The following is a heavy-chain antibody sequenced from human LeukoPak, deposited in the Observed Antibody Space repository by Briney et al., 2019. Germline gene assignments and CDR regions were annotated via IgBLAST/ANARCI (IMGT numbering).Heavy chain of an antibody. CDR1: GGSISSYY. Sequence: SETLSLTCTVSGGSISSYYWSWIRQPTGKGLEWIGYIYYSGNTNYNPSLKSRVTISVDTSKNQFSLKLTSVTAADTAVYYCARPSMVRGVIAYSFDYWGQGALVTVSS. CDR2: IYYSGNT. D-gene: IGHD3-10*01. CDR3: ARPSMVRGVIAYSFDY. J-gene: IGHJ4*02. V-gene: IGHV4-59*01.